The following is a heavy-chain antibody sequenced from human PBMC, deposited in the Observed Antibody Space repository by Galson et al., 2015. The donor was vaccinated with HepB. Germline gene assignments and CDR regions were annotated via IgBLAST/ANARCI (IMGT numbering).Heavy chain of an antibody. CDR2: IIPIFGTA. D-gene: IGHD6-13*01. J-gene: IGHJ6*03. CDR1: GGTFSSYA. Sequence: SVKVSCKASGGTFSSYAISWVRQASGQGLEWMGGIIPIFGTANYAQKFQGRVTITADESTSTAYMELSSLRSEDTAVYYCARAIAAAGTYYYYYMDVWGKGTTVTVSS. CDR3: ARAIAAAGTYYYYYMDV. V-gene: IGHV1-69*13.